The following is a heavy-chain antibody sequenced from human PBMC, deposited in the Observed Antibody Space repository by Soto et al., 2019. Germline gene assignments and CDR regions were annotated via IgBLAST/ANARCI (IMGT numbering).Heavy chain of an antibody. CDR1: GGSISSYY. V-gene: IGHV4-59*01. CDR3: ARERDDYASFDY. CDR2: IYYSGST. Sequence: QVQLQESGPGLVKPSETLSLTCTVSGGSISSYYWSWIRQPPGKGLEWIGYIYYSGSTNYNPSLRGRVTISVDTSKNQFALKLSSVTAADTAVYYCARERDDYASFDYWGQGTLVTVSS. D-gene: IGHD3-16*01. J-gene: IGHJ4*02.